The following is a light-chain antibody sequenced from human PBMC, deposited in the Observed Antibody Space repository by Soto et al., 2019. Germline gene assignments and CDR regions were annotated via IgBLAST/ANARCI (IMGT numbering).Light chain of an antibody. CDR3: QQYNSYPYT. CDR1: QSINIW. V-gene: IGKV1-5*03. Sequence: DIQMTQSPSTLSASVGDSVTITCRASQSINIWLAWYQQKPGKAPRLLIYKASTLQSGIPSRFSGSGSGTEFTLTISSLQPHDFATFYCQQYNSYPYTFGQGTKLEIK. J-gene: IGKJ2*01. CDR2: KAS.